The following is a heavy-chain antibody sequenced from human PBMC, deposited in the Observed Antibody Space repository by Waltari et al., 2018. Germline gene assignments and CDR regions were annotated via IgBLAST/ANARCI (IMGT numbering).Heavy chain of an antibody. CDR1: GYTFPDYY. V-gene: IGHV1-69-2*01. J-gene: IGHJ3*02. D-gene: IGHD3-3*01. Sequence: EVQLVQSGAAVKQPGATVKISCKVSGYTFPDYYMHWVPLAPGKGLEWRGLVDPEDGETIYAEKFQGRVTITADTYTDTAYMELSSVRSEDRAVYYGATNVGVVPIWGQGTMVTVSS. CDR2: VDPEDGET. CDR3: ATNVGVVPI.